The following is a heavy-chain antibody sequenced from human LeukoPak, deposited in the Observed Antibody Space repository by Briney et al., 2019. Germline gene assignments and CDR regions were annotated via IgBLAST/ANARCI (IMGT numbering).Heavy chain of an antibody. CDR1: GFTFDDYA. Sequence: GGSLRLSCAASGFTFDDYAMHWVRQAPGKGLEWVSGISWNSGSIGYADSVKGRFTISRDNAKNSLYLQMNSLRAEDVALYYCAKARGYGDYDYFDYWGQGTLVTVSS. V-gene: IGHV3-9*03. CDR3: AKARGYGDYDYFDY. CDR2: ISWNSGSI. D-gene: IGHD4-17*01. J-gene: IGHJ4*02.